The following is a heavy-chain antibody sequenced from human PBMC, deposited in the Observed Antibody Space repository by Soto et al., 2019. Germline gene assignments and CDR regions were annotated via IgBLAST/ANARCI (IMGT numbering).Heavy chain of an antibody. CDR2: ISGYNGNT. J-gene: IGHJ4*02. CDR3: ARDRGYSFGSQFDY. D-gene: IGHD5-18*01. V-gene: IGHV1-18*01. Sequence: VQLMQSGTEVKKPGASVKVSCKASGYTFNTYGISGVRQAPGQGPDWMGWISGYNGNTNYAQMLQGRVTMTTDTSTNTAYMELRSLRSDDTAVYYCARDRGYSFGSQFDYWGQGTLVTVSS. CDR1: GYTFNTYG.